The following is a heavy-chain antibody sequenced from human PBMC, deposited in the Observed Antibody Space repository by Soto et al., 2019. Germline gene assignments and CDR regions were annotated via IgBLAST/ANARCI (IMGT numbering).Heavy chain of an antibody. Sequence: GGSLRLSCAASGFTFSSYAMHWVRQAPGKGLEWVAVISYDGSNKYYADSVKGRFTISRDSSKNTLYLQMNSLRPEDTAMYYCARDSESGYESGGPLGYWGQGTQVT. V-gene: IGHV3-30-3*01. J-gene: IGHJ4*02. D-gene: IGHD5-12*01. CDR3: ARDSESGYESGGPLGY. CDR2: ISYDGSNK. CDR1: GFTFSSYA.